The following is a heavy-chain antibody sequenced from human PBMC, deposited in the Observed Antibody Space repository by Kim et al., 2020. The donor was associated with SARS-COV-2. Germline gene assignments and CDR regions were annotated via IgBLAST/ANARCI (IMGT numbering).Heavy chain of an antibody. CDR1: GFTFSSYS. Sequence: GGSLRLSCAASGFTFSSYSMNWVRQAPGKGLEWVSSISSSSSYIYYADSVKGRFTISRDNAKNSLYLQMNSLRAEDTAVYYCARVLGYGNWFDPWGQGTLVTVSS. CDR2: ISSSSSYI. V-gene: IGHV3-21*01. CDR3: ARVLGYGNWFDP. J-gene: IGHJ5*02. D-gene: IGHD5-12*01.